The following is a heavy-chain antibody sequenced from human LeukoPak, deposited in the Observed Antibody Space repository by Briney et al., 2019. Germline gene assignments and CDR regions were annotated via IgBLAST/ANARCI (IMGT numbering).Heavy chain of an antibody. D-gene: IGHD1-26*01. J-gene: IGHJ4*02. Sequence: SETLSLTCAVYGGSFSGYYWSWIRQPPEKGLEWIGSMSYTSSPSYSPSLESRATISIDTSKNSFSLKLSSVTAADTAVYYCARPSSDGNYYYWGQGTLVTVSS. V-gene: IGHV4-34*01. CDR3: ARPSSDGNYYY. CDR1: GGSFSGYY. CDR2: MSYTSSP.